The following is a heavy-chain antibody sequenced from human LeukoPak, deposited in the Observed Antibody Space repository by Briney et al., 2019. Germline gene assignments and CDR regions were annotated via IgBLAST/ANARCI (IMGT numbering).Heavy chain of an antibody. CDR1: GYTFTAYY. CDR2: INPNTGDT. Sequence: ASVKVSCKASGYTFTAYYMHWVRQAPGQGLEWMGWINPNTGDTNYAPKFQGRVTMIKDTSTNSAYMELNKLTSDDTAVYYCGRGNKSFDPWGQGTLVTVSS. V-gene: IGHV1-2*02. CDR3: GRGNKSFDP. J-gene: IGHJ5*02.